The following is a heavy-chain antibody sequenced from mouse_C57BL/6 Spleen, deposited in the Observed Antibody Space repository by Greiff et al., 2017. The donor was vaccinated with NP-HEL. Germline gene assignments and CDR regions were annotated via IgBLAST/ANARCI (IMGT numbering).Heavy chain of an antibody. J-gene: IGHJ4*01. CDR2: ISSGGSYT. V-gene: IGHV5-6*01. D-gene: IGHD1-1*01. CDR3: ARRGATVVPLYGMDY. Sequence: EVHLVESGGDLVKPGGSLKLSCAASGFTFSSYGMSWVRQTPDKRLEWVATISSGGSYTYYPDSVKGRFTISRDNAKNTLYLQMSSLKSEDTAMYYCARRGATVVPLYGMDYWGQGTSVTVSS. CDR1: GFTFSSYG.